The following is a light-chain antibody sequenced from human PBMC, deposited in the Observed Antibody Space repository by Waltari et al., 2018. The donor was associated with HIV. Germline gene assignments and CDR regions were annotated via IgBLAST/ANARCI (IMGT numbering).Light chain of an antibody. CDR3: SSYAGRV. CDR2: EVT. Sequence: QSALTQPPSASGSPGPSVTISCTGTSSDLGGYNYVSWYQQHPGKAPNLMIYEVTKRPSGVPDRFSGSKSGNTASLTVSGLQAEDEADYYCSSYAGRVFGTGTKVTVL. CDR1: SSDLGGYNY. V-gene: IGLV2-8*01. J-gene: IGLJ1*01.